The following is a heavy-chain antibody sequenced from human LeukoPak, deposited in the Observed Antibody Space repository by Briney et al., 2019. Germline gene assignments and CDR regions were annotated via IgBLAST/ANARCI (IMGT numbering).Heavy chain of an antibody. V-gene: IGHV1-2*02. J-gene: IGHJ6*02. D-gene: IGHD3-10*01. Sequence: GASVKVSCKASGYTFTGSYMHWVRQAPGQGLEWMGWINPNSGGTNYAQKFQGRVTMTRDTSISTAYMELSRLRSDDTAVYYCAREVRGSYYYYGMDVWGQGTTVTVSS. CDR2: INPNSGGT. CDR1: GYTFTGSY. CDR3: AREVRGSYYYYGMDV.